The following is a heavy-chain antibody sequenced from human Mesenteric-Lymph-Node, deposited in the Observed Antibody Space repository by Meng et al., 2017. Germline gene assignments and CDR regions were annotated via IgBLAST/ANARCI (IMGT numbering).Heavy chain of an antibody. J-gene: IGHJ5*02. V-gene: IGHV3-11*04. CDR2: ISPTGGSI. D-gene: IGHD2/OR15-2a*01. CDR3: ARDHGFLNWFDP. Sequence: QVWRVESGGGFVKAGGSLRLSCAASGFTFSDYYMTWIRQPPGQGLEWVASISPTGGSIYYADSVKGRLSISRDNAKNSLSLQMNSLRVEDTAIYYCARDHGFLNWFDPWGQGTLVTVSS. CDR1: GFTFSDYY.